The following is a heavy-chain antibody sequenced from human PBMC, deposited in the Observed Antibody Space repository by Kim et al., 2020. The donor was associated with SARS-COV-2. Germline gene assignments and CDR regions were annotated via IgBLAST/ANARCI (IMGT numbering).Heavy chain of an antibody. CDR2: ST. Sequence: STYYNPSLKGRVTISVDTSKTQFSLELSSVTAADTAVYYCARVTTYAFDIWGQGTMVTVSS. D-gene: IGHD4-17*01. CDR3: ARVTTYAFDI. J-gene: IGHJ3*02. V-gene: IGHV4-39*01.